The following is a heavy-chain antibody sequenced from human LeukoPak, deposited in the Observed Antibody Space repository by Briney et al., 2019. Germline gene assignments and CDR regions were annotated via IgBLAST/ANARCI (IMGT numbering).Heavy chain of an antibody. J-gene: IGHJ4*02. CDR1: GFTFSSYG. CDR3: ATDQYHLPDY. Sequence: VGSLRLSCAASGFTFSSYGMHWVRQAPGKGLEWVAIIWYDGSNKYYADSVKGRFTISKDNSKNTLYLQMNSLRAEDTAVYYCATDQYHLPDYWGQGTLVTVSS. D-gene: IGHD2-2*01. CDR2: IWYDGSNK. V-gene: IGHV3-33*01.